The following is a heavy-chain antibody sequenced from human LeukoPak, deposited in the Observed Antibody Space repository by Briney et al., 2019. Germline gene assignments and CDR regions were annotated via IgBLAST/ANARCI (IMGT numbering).Heavy chain of an antibody. Sequence: GGSLRLSCAASGFTVSSNYMSWVRQAPGKGLEWVSVIYSGGSTYYADSVKGRFTISRDNSKNTLYLQMSSLRAEDTAVYYCARGWYNYYDSSGYRDWGQGTLVTVSS. J-gene: IGHJ4*02. CDR2: IYSGGST. D-gene: IGHD3-22*01. V-gene: IGHV3-66*01. CDR1: GFTVSSNY. CDR3: ARGWYNYYDSSGYRD.